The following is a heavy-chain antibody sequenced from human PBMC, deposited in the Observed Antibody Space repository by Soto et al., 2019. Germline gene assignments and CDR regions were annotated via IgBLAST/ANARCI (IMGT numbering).Heavy chain of an antibody. CDR3: ARDPRGNSAYFDY. D-gene: IGHD2-21*02. J-gene: IGHJ4*02. CDR2: IIPIFGTA. Sequence: ASVKVSCKASGGTFSSYATSWLRQAPGQGLEWMGGIIPIFGTANYAQKFQGRVTITADESTSTAYMELSSLRSEDTAVYYCARDPRGNSAYFDYWGQGTLVTVSS. V-gene: IGHV1-69*13. CDR1: GGTFSSYA.